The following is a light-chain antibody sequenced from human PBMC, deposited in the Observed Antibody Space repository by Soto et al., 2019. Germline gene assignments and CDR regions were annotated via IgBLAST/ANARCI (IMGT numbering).Light chain of an antibody. V-gene: IGKV3-20*01. J-gene: IGKJ4*01. CDR1: QIVTSNY. Sequence: EIVVTQSTGPLYLSTGEGATLSCRASQIVTSNYLAWYRQKPGQAPRLLIYGASRRATGIPDRFSGSGSGTDFTLTISRLEPEDFAVFYCQQYGDSPLTFGGGTNVDIK. CDR3: QQYGDSPLT. CDR2: GAS.